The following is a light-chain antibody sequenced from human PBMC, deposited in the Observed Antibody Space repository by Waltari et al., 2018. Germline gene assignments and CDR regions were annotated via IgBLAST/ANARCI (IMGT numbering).Light chain of an antibody. CDR2: DAS. Sequence: EIVLTQSPATLXLSPGEXATLSCRASQSVSSYLAWYQQKPGQAPRLLIYDASNRATGIPAXFSGSGSXXDFTLTIXXLEPEDFXVYYXQQRSNWPPYTXXXXXKLEXK. CDR3: QQRSNWPPYT. J-gene: IGKJ2*01. CDR1: QSVSSY. V-gene: IGKV3-11*01.